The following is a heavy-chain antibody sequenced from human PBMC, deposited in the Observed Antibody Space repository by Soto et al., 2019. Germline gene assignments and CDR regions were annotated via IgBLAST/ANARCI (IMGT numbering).Heavy chain of an antibody. J-gene: IGHJ3*02. CDR2: ISWNSGSI. Sequence: EVQLVESGGGLVQPGRSLRLSCAASGFTFDDYAMHCVRQAPGKGLEWVSGISWNSGSIGYADSVKGRFTISRDNAKNSLYLQMNSLRAEDTALYYCAKDIFYDFWSGYPGAAFDIWGQGTMVTVSS. D-gene: IGHD3-3*01. CDR1: GFTFDDYA. V-gene: IGHV3-9*01. CDR3: AKDIFYDFWSGYPGAAFDI.